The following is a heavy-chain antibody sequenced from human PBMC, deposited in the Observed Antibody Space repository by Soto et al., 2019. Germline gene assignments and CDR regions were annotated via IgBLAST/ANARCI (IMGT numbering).Heavy chain of an antibody. V-gene: IGHV4-39*01. CDR2: IYYSGST. CDR3: ASYDFWSVGPLGFDP. D-gene: IGHD3-3*01. Sequence: TSETLSLTCTVSGGSISSSSYYWGWIRQPPGKGLEWIGSIYYSGSTYYNPSLKSRVTISVDTSKNQFSLKLSSVTAADTAVYYCASYDFWSVGPLGFDPWGQGTLVTVSS. J-gene: IGHJ5*02. CDR1: GGSISSSSYY.